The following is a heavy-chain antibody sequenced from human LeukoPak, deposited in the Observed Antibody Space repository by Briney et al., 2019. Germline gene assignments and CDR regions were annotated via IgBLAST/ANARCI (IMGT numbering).Heavy chain of an antibody. CDR2: IIPIFGTA. J-gene: IGHJ6*03. CDR1: GGTFSSYA. D-gene: IGHD3-3*01. V-gene: IGHV1-69*05. CDR3: ARGIGLPPTGPLEWSSRYYYYMDV. Sequence: SVKVSCKASGGTFSSYAISWVRQAPGQGLEWMGGIIPIFGTANYAQKFQGRVTITTDESTSTAYMELSSLRSEDTAVYYCARGIGLPPTGPLEWSSRYYYYMDVWGKGTTVTVSS.